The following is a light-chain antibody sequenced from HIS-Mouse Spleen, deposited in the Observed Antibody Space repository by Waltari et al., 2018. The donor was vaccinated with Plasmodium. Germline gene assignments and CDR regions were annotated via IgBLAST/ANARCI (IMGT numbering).Light chain of an antibody. CDR1: QSVSSSY. V-gene: IGKV3-20*01. CDR2: GAS. Sequence: EIVLTQSPGPLSLSPGARATLSCRASQSVSSSYLAWYQQKPGQAPRLLIYGASSRATGIPDRFSGSGSGTDFTLTTSRLEPEDFAVYYCQQYGSSPYTFGQGTKLEIK. J-gene: IGKJ2*01. CDR3: QQYGSSPYT.